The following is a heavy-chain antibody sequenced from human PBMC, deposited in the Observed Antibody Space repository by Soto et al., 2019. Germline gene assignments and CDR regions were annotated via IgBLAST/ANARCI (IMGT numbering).Heavy chain of an antibody. CDR3: ARIGPSNLWFGHERTNYYMDV. V-gene: IGHV4-4*02. CDR1: SGSISSSNW. J-gene: IGHJ6*03. D-gene: IGHD3-10*01. Sequence: QVQLQESGPGLVKPSGTLSLTCAVSSGSISSSNWWSWVRQPPGKRLEWIGEIYHSGSTNYNPSLKSRVTIAVDKSKNQFSLKLSSVTAADTAVYYCARIGPSNLWFGHERTNYYMDVWGKGTTVTVSS. CDR2: IYHSGST.